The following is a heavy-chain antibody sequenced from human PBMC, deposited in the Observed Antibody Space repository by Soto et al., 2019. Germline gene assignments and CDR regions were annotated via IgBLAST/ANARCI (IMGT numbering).Heavy chain of an antibody. Sequence: SSETLSLTCSVSGDSISNSRFYWAWIRQPPGEGLEWIGSIYHTGNAYYDPSLKSRVTISVDTSKNQFSLKLTSVTAADAALYYCARDFFDSSDYTKNWFDPWGQGTLVTVSS. CDR3: ARDFFDSSDYTKNWFDP. V-gene: IGHV4-39*01. CDR1: GDSISNSRFY. D-gene: IGHD3-22*01. CDR2: IYHTGNA. J-gene: IGHJ5*02.